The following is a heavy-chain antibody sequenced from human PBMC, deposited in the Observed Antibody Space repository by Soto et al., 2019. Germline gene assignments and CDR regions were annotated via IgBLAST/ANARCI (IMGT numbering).Heavy chain of an antibody. CDR1: GFTFSSYA. Sequence: GGSLRLSCAASGFTFSSYAMSWVRQAPGKGLEWVSAISGSGGSTYYADSVKGRFTISRDNSKNTLYLQMNSLRAEDTAVYYCAKDIYGSGSYYGSLGYWGQGTLVTVSS. CDR3: AKDIYGSGSYYGSLGY. CDR2: ISGSGGST. D-gene: IGHD3-10*01. V-gene: IGHV3-23*01. J-gene: IGHJ4*02.